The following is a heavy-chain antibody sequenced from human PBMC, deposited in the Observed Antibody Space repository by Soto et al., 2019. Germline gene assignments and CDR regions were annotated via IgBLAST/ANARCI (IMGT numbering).Heavy chain of an antibody. V-gene: IGHV4-4*07. Sequence: PSETLSLTCTVSGGSISSYDWSWIRQPAGKGLEWIGRIYTSGSTNYNPSLKSRVTMSVDTSKNQFSLKLSSVTAADTAVYYCARGLMVYAIPSAFDIWGQGTMVTVSS. CDR2: IYTSGST. CDR1: GGSISSYD. CDR3: ARGLMVYAIPSAFDI. J-gene: IGHJ3*02. D-gene: IGHD2-8*01.